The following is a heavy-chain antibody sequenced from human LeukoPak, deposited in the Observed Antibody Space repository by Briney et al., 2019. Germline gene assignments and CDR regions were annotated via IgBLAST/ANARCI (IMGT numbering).Heavy chain of an antibody. J-gene: IGHJ4*02. V-gene: IGHV1-2*06. CDR1: GYTFTGYY. CDR3: ARHVEYYDFWSGYYTGNYFDY. D-gene: IGHD3-3*01. CDR2: INPNSGGT. Sequence: ASVKVSCKASGYTFTGYYMHWVRQAPGQGLEWMGRINPNSGGTNYAQKFQGRVTMTRDTSISTAYMELSRLRSDDTAVYYCARHVEYYDFWSGYYTGNYFDYWGQGTLVTVSS.